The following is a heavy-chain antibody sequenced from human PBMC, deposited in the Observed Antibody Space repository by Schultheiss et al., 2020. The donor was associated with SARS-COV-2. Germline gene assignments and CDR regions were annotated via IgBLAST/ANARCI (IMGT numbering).Heavy chain of an antibody. CDR2: INHSGST. CDR1: GGSISSYY. V-gene: IGHV4-34*01. CDR3: ARAYCSGGSCYMDY. D-gene: IGHD2-15*01. J-gene: IGHJ4*02. Sequence: SETLSLTCTVSGGSISSYYWSWIRQPPGKGLEWIGEINHSGSTNYNPSLKSRVTISVDTSKNQFSLKLSSVTAADTAVYYCARAYCSGGSCYMDYWGQGTLVTVSS.